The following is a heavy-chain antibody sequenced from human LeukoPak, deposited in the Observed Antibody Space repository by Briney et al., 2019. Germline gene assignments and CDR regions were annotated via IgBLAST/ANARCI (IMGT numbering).Heavy chain of an antibody. CDR1: GGSISSYY. CDR3: ARVIPDLGSWRWFDP. D-gene: IGHD6-13*01. CDR2: IYYSGST. V-gene: IGHV4-59*01. Sequence: SETLSLTCTVSGGSISSYYWSWIRQPPGKGLEWIGYIYYSGSTNYNPSLKSRVTISVDTSKNQFSLKLSSVTAADTAVYYCARVIPDLGSWRWFDPWGQGTLVTVSS. J-gene: IGHJ5*02.